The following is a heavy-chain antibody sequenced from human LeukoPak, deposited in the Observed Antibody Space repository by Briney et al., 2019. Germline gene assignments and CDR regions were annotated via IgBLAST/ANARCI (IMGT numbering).Heavy chain of an antibody. CDR1: GFTFSSYG. V-gene: IGHV3-30*02. Sequence: GGSLRVSCTATGFTFSSYGMHWVRQAPGKGLEWVAFIRYDGSNNYADSVKGRFTISRDNSKNTLYLQMNSLRADDTAVYYCASALRTGWELPISDYWGQGTLVTVSS. CDR3: ASALRTGWELPISDY. CDR2: IRYDGSN. J-gene: IGHJ4*02. D-gene: IGHD1-26*01.